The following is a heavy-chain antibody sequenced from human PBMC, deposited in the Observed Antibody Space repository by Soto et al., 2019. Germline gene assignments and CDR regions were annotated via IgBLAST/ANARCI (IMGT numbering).Heavy chain of an antibody. Sequence: PGGSLRLSCAASGFTFSRYWMSWVRQAPGKGLEWVANIKQDGSEESYVDSVRGRFTVSRDNAKNSLYLQMNSVRAEDTAVYYCVRDVIGFWSGYYTGCFDYWGQGILVTVSS. V-gene: IGHV3-7*01. CDR3: VRDVIGFWSGYYTGCFDY. D-gene: IGHD3-3*01. CDR1: GFTFSRYW. CDR2: IKQDGSEE. J-gene: IGHJ4*01.